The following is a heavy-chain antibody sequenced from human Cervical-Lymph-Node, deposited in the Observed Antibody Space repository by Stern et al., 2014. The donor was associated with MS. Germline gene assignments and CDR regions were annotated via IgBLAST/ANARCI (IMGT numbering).Heavy chain of an antibody. D-gene: IGHD3-10*01. CDR2: ISYDGSDT. CDR1: GFTFSSYG. V-gene: IGHV3-30*18. Sequence: QVQLVESGGGVVQPGRSLRLTCTVSGFTFSSYGMHWVRQAPGQGLEWVSVISYDGSDTYYAESVKGRFTISRDNTKNTLYLEMRRLRREDTAVYYCVKRGITEVRGVRLGDYWGPGTLVIVSS. J-gene: IGHJ4*02. CDR3: VKRGITEVRGVRLGDY.